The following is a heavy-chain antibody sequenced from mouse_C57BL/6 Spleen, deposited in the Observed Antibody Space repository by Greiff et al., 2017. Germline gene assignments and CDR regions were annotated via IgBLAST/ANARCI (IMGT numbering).Heavy chain of an antibody. D-gene: IGHD1-1*02. J-gene: IGHJ4*01. Sequence: DVKLVESGGGLVKPGGSLKLSCAASGFTFSSYAMSWVRQTPEKRLEWVATISDGGSYTYYPDNVKGRFTVSRDKAKNNLYLQMSHLKSEDTAMCYCGREGGGGCAMGYWGQGGSVTVSS. CDR2: ISDGGSYT. V-gene: IGHV5-4*01. CDR1: GFTFSSYA. CDR3: GREGGGGCAMGY.